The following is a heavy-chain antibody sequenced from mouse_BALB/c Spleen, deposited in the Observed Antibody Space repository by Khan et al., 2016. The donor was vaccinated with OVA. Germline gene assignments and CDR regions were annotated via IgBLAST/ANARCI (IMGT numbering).Heavy chain of an antibody. CDR1: GYSFTSYW. Sequence: QVQLKQSGAELVKPGASVKMSCKASGYSFTSYWINWVKLRPGQGLEWIGGIYPARDISHYNEKFKNKATLTLDTSSSTANMQLSSLTSEDSAVFYCSRSPYSYWFFDVWGAGTTVTVSS. D-gene: IGHD1-1*01. CDR2: IYPARDIS. V-gene: IGHV1-55*01. CDR3: SRSPYSYWFFDV. J-gene: IGHJ1*01.